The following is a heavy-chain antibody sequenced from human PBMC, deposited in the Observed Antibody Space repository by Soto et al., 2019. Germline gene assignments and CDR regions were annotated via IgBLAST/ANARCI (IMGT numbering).Heavy chain of an antibody. D-gene: IGHD2-8*01. V-gene: IGHV1-2*04. CDR2: INPKSGGT. Sequence: ASLKGSCKASGYSFTDYHKPWVRKAPGQGLEWLGRINPKSGGTSTAQKFQGWVTMTRDRSISTVYMELTRLRSDDTAVYFCARGHSTDCSNGVCSFFYNHEMDVWGQGTTVTVSS. CDR3: ARGHSTDCSNGVCSFFYNHEMDV. CDR1: GYSFTDYH. J-gene: IGHJ6*02.